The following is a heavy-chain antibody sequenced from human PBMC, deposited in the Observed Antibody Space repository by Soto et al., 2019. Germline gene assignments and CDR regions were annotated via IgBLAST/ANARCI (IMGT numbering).Heavy chain of an antibody. D-gene: IGHD6-13*01. J-gene: IGHJ6*02. CDR2: ISYDGSNK. CDR3: AREDCSSSTCIYYYYGMDL. V-gene: IGHV3-30-3*01. Sequence: PGGSLRLSCAASGFTFSSYAMHWVRQAPGKGLEWVAVISYDGSNKYYADSVKGRFTISRDNSKNTLYLQMNSLRAEDTAVYYCAREDCSSSTCIYYYYGMDLWGQGTTVTVSS. CDR1: GFTFSSYA.